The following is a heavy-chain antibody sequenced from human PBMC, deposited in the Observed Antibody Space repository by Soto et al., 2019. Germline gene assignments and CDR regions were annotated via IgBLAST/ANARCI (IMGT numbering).Heavy chain of an antibody. D-gene: IGHD2-21*02. CDR1: GGPISSSNHF. Sequence: SETLSLTCTVSGGPISSSNHFWGWIRQPPGKGLEWIGTIYYTGNTYYNSSLKSRVTMSVDTSRNQFSLKLSSVTAADTFVYYCARQGRGDQRNWFDPWGRGIPVPVSS. V-gene: IGHV4-39*01. CDR2: IYYTGNT. J-gene: IGHJ5*02. CDR3: ARQGRGDQRNWFDP.